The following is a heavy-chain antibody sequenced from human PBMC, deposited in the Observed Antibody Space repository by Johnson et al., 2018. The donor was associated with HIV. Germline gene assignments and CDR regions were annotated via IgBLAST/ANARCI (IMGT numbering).Heavy chain of an antibody. CDR2: VNSDGSST. J-gene: IGHJ3*02. D-gene: IGHD3-22*01. Sequence: VQLVESGGGVVRPGGSLRLSCAASGFTFDDYGMSWVRQAPGKGLEWVSGVNSDGSSTSYADSVKGRFTISRDNAKNTLYLQINSLRAEDTALYYCARAFLSHYYDSSGPVDIWGQGTMVTVSS. CDR1: GFTFDDYG. V-gene: IGHV3-20*04. CDR3: ARAFLSHYYDSSGPVDI.